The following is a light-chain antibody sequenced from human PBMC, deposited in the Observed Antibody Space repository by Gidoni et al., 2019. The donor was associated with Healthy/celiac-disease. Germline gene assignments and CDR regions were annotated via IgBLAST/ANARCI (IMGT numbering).Light chain of an antibody. CDR1: QSVSSSY. Sequence: EIVLTQSPGTLSLSPGETATLSCRASQSVSSSYLAWYQKKPGQAPRLLIYGASSRATGIPDRFSGSGSATDFPLTISRLEPEDFAVYYCQQYGSSGTFGHGTKVEIK. CDR2: GAS. CDR3: QQYGSSGT. J-gene: IGKJ3*01. V-gene: IGKV3-20*01.